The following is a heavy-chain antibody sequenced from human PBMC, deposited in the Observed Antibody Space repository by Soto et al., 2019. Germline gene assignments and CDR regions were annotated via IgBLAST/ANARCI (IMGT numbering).Heavy chain of an antibody. J-gene: IGHJ4*02. CDR1: GYTFTSYA. D-gene: IGHD3-22*01. CDR2: INAGNGNT. V-gene: IGHV1-3*01. Sequence: QVQLVQSGAEVKKPGASVKVSCKASGYTFTSYAMHWVRQAPGQRLEWMGWINAGNGNTKYSQKFQGRVTITRDTSASTAYMELSSLRSEDTAVYYCARGTRYYASSGYSRFDYWGQGTLVTVSS. CDR3: ARGTRYYASSGYSRFDY.